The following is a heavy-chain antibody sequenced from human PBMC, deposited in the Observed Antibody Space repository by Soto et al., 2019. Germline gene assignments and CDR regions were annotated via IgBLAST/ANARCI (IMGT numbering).Heavy chain of an antibody. CDR1: GFTFSNSA. J-gene: IGHJ4*02. CDR3: ATVGNYGNFGY. CDR2: ISSNGGST. D-gene: IGHD3-10*01. V-gene: IGHV3-64*02. Sequence: GGSLRLSCVASGFTFSNSAMYWFRQAPGKGLECVSSISSNGGSTYYADSVKGRFTISRDNSKTTLYLQMGSLRADDMAVYYCATVGNYGNFGYWGQGTLVTVSS.